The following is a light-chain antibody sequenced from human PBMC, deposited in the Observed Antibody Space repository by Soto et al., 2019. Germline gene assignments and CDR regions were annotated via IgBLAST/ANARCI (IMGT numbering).Light chain of an antibody. CDR2: GAS. CDR1: QSVSSSY. V-gene: IGKV3-20*01. Sequence: EIVLTQSPGTLSLSPGERATLSCRASQSVSSSYLALYQQKPGQAPRLLIYGASSRATGIPDRFSGSGSGTDFTITISRMEPEDFAVYYCQQYGSSPGTFGQGPKLEIK. J-gene: IGKJ2*02. CDR3: QQYGSSPGT.